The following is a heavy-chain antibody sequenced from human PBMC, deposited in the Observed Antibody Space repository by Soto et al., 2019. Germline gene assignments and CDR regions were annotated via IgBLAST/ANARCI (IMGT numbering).Heavy chain of an antibody. CDR1: GFTFSSYA. Sequence: LRLSCAASGFTFSSYAMSWVRQAPGKGLEWVSAISGSGGSTYYADSVKGRFTISRDNSENTLYLQMNSLRAEDTAVYYCAKDPTIAADYYFDYWGQGTLVTVSS. CDR3: AKDPTIAADYYFDY. V-gene: IGHV3-23*01. J-gene: IGHJ4*02. D-gene: IGHD6-13*01. CDR2: ISGSGGST.